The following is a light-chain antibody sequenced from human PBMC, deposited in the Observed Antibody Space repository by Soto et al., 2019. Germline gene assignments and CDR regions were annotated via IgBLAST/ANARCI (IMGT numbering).Light chain of an antibody. CDR3: QQYVSSVP. Sequence: EMVLTQPPGSLSLSPGQRATLSCRASQSVDTTFFAWYQKKPGQAPRLLIYGASQRATGIPDRSRGSGSGADFPLIISRREAEEFAVYYCQQYVSSVPFGRGTEVEIK. V-gene: IGKV3-20*01. CDR1: QSVDTTF. J-gene: IGKJ1*01. CDR2: GAS.